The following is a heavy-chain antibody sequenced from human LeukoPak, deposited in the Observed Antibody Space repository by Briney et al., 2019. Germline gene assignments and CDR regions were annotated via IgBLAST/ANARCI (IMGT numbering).Heavy chain of an antibody. CDR2: IYPADSDT. CDR3: ARRDGSGLFDP. V-gene: IGHV5-51*01. J-gene: IGHJ5*02. Sequence: GESLKISCKGSGYSFTRYWIGWVRQMPGKGLECMGIIYPADSDTRYSPSFQGQVTISADKFITTAYLQWSSLKASDTAIYYCARRDGSGLFDPWGQGTLVTVSS. CDR1: GYSFTRYW. D-gene: IGHD3-10*01.